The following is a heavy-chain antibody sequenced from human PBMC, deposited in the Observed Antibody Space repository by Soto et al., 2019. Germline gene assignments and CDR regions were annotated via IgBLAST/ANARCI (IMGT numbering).Heavy chain of an antibody. CDR2: IYYSGST. J-gene: IGHJ6*03. Sequence: QVQLQESGPGLVKPSETLSLTCTVSGGSISSYYWSWIRQPPGKGLEWIGYIYYSGSTNYNPSLKSRVTISVDTSKNQFSLKLSSVTAADTAVYYCAKKGGYYYSYMDVWGKGTTVTVSS. D-gene: IGHD3-16*01. CDR3: AKKGGYYYSYMDV. CDR1: GGSISSYY. V-gene: IGHV4-59*01.